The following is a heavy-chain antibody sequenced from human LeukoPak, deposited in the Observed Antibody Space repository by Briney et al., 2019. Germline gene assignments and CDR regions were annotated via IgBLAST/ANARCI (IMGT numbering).Heavy chain of an antibody. CDR1: GYTFTVYH. Sequence: ASVTVSCTASGYTFTVYHVHWVRQAPGQGLEWMGRISPNSGGTNYAQKFQGRVTITRDTSISTAYLVLSGLKSDDTAVYYCARVNYDDYRYGMDVWGQGTQVTVSS. V-gene: IGHV1-2*06. D-gene: IGHD1-7*01. J-gene: IGHJ6*02. CDR2: ISPNSGGT. CDR3: ARVNYDDYRYGMDV.